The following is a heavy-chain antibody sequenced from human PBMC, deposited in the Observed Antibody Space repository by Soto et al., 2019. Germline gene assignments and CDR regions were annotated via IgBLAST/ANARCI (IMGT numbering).Heavy chain of an antibody. D-gene: IGHD5-18*01. CDR1: GYIFTSYY. CDR2: INTSSGNT. J-gene: IGHJ6*02. CDR3: ARSDTDYYGLDL. V-gene: IGHV1-46*01. Sequence: QVQLVQSGAELKKPWASVKVSCKASGYIFTSYYIHWVRQAPGQGIEWMGIINTSSGNTIYLQSFQGRVTMTRDTSTSTVYMELSSLTSADTAIYYCARSDTDYYGLDLWGQGTTVTVSS.